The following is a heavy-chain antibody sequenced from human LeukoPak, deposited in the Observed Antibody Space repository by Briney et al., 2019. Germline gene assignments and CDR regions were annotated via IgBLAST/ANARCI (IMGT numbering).Heavy chain of an antibody. V-gene: IGHV3-9*01. CDR2: ISWNSGSI. CDR3: AKAGYYGSGSYYKASFDY. Sequence: GRSLRLSCAASGSTFDDYAMHWVRQAPGKGLEWVSGISWNSGSIGYADSVKGRFTISRDNAKNSLYLQMNSLRAEDTALYYCAKAGYYGSGSYYKASFDYWGQGTLVTVSS. J-gene: IGHJ4*02. D-gene: IGHD3-10*01. CDR1: GSTFDDYA.